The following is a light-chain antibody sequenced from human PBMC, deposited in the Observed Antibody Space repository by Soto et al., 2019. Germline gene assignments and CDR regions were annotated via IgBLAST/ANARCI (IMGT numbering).Light chain of an antibody. J-gene: IGLJ1*01. Sequence: QSVLTQPPSASGSPGQPVTISCAGTSSDVGGYNYVSWYQQEPGKAPNLMIYEVTKRPSGVPDRFSGSKSGNTASLTVSGLQGEDQGDYSYCSSYSGSNNPYVFGTGTKVTVL. CDR3: SSYSGSNNPYV. CDR2: EVT. V-gene: IGLV2-8*01. CDR1: SSDVGGYNY.